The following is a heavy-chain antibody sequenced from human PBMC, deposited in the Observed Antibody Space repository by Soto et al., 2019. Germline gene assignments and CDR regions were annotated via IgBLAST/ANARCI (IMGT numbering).Heavy chain of an antibody. V-gene: IGHV4-59*01. Sequence: KPSETLSLTCTVSGGTISSYYWSWIRQPPGKGLEWIGYIYYSGSTNYNPSHKSRITITVDTSKNQFSLKLSSVTAADTAVYYCARTSDILTGYYRYDYWGQGTLVTVSS. D-gene: IGHD3-9*01. CDR3: ARTSDILTGYYRYDY. CDR2: IYYSGST. J-gene: IGHJ4*02. CDR1: GGTISSYY.